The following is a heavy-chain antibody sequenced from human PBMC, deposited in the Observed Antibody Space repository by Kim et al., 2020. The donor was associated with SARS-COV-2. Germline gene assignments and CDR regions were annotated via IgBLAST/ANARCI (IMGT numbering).Heavy chain of an antibody. V-gene: IGHV3-9*01. Sequence: GGSLRLSCAASNFTFAHYAMHWVRQAPGKGLEWVSAISWNSDVLDYADSVKGRFTISRDNAKNSLYLQMDSLRPEDTALYYCARDIHYYGSGSYNNAFDVWGQETVVTVSS. D-gene: IGHD3-10*01. J-gene: IGHJ3*01. CDR3: ARDIHYYGSGSYNNAFDV. CDR1: NFTFAHYA. CDR2: ISWNSDVL.